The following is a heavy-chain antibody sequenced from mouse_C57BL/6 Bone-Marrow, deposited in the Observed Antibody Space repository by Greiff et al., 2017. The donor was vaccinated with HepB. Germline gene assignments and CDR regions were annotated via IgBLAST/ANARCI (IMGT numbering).Heavy chain of an antibody. V-gene: IGHV5-16*01. D-gene: IGHD1-1*02. CDR2: INSDGSST. CDR1: GFTFSDYY. J-gene: IGHJ4*01. CDR3: ARDGGNYPYYYAMDY. Sequence: DVHLVESEGGLVQPGSSMKLSCTASGFTFSDYYMAWVRQVPEKGLEWVANINSDGSSTYYLDSLKSRFIISRDNAKNILYLQMSSLKSEDTATYYCARDGGNYPYYYAMDYWGQGTSVTVSS.